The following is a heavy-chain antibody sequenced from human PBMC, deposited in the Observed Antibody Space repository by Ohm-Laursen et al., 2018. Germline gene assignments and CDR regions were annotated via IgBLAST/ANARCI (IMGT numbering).Heavy chain of an antibody. CDR1: GYTFTSYG. CDR3: ARVDPPTVVKD. J-gene: IGHJ4*02. Sequence: ASVKVSCKASGYTFTSYGISWVRQAPGQGLEWMGWINPNSGGTNYAQKFQGRVTMTRDTSISTAYMELSRLRSDDTAVYYCARVDPPTVVKDWGQGTLVTVSS. D-gene: IGHD4-23*01. V-gene: IGHV1-2*02. CDR2: INPNSGGT.